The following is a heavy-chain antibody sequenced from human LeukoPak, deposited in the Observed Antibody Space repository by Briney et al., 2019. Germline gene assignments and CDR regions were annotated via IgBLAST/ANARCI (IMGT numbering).Heavy chain of an antibody. Sequence: GGSLRLSCAASGFTFSNYGMHWVRQAPGEGLEWVSYISTHSNAIYYADSVKGRFTISRDNAKNSLFLQMNSLRAEDTAVYYCARDGSGWYGWFDLWGQGTLVTVSS. CDR2: ISTHSNAI. D-gene: IGHD6-19*01. CDR3: ARDGSGWYGWFDL. CDR1: GFTFSNYG. J-gene: IGHJ5*02. V-gene: IGHV3-48*01.